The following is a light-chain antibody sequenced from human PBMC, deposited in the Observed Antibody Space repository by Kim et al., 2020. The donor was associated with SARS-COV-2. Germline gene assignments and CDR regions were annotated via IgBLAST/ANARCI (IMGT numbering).Light chain of an antibody. Sequence: ADLGDRVTITCRGSQSVGSWLNWYQQKPGKAPHLLIFRASILQSGVPPRFSGSASGTDFTLTINSLQPEDFATYYCQQSYSFPRTFGQGTKVDIK. V-gene: IGKV1-39*01. J-gene: IGKJ1*01. CDR2: RAS. CDR1: QSVGSW. CDR3: QQSYSFPRT.